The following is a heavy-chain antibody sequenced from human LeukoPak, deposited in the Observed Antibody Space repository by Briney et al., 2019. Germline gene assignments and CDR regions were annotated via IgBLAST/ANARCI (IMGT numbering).Heavy chain of an antibody. V-gene: IGHV3-73*01. CDR3: AKPARGG. CDR2: IRDKANSYAT. D-gene: IGHD3-10*01. CDR1: GFTFSGSA. Sequence: GGSLRLSCAASGFTFSGSAIHWVRQASGKGLEWVGRIRDKANSYATAYIASVKGRFTISRDDSKNTAYLQMSSLKTEDTAVYYCAKPARGGWGQGTTVTVSS. J-gene: IGHJ6*02.